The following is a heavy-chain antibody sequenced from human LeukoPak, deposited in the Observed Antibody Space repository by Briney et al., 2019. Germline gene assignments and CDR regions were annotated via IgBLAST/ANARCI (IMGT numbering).Heavy chain of an antibody. J-gene: IGHJ4*02. Sequence: PGGSLRLSCAASGFTFSSYAMSWVRQAPGKGLEWVSAISGSGGSTYYADSVKGRFTISRDNSKNTLYLQMNSLRAEDTAVYYCVKDQMGLRFLEWLSPFDYWGQGTLVTVSS. CDR2: ISGSGGST. V-gene: IGHV3-23*01. CDR1: GFTFSSYA. D-gene: IGHD3-3*01. CDR3: VKDQMGLRFLEWLSPFDY.